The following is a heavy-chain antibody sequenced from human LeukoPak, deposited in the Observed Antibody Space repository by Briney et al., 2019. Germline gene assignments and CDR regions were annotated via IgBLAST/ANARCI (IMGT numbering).Heavy chain of an antibody. CDR2: ISYDGSNK. CDR3: ASTPDGYSSGYLPDY. J-gene: IGHJ4*02. Sequence: GRSLRLSCAASGFTFSSYGMHWVRQAPGKGLEWVAVISYDGSNKYYADSVKGRFTISRDNSKNTLYLQMNSLRAEDTAVYYCASTPDGYSSGYLPDYWGQGTLVTVSS. CDR1: GFTFSSYG. D-gene: IGHD6-19*01. V-gene: IGHV3-30*03.